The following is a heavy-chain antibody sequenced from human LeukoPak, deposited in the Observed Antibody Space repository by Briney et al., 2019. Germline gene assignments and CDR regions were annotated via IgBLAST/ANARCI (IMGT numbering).Heavy chain of an antibody. D-gene: IGHD3-22*01. Sequence: ASVKVSCKASGYTFTSYFIHWVRQAPGQGLEWMGLVNPSGGSTNYAQKFQGRVTMTRDMSTSTVFMELDSLRSEDTAVYYCARGPWDYDSRDYWGQGTLVTVSS. V-gene: IGHV1-46*01. J-gene: IGHJ4*02. CDR1: GYTFTSYF. CDR2: VNPSGGST. CDR3: ARGPWDYDSRDY.